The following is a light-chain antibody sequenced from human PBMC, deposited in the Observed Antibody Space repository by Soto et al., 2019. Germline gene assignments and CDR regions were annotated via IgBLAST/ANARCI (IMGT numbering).Light chain of an antibody. Sequence: QSALTQPASVSGSPGQSITISCTGTSSDVGGYNYVSWYQQHPGKAPKLIIYEVSNRPSGVSNRFSGSKPGNTASLTISGLQAEDEADYYCSSYTSSSTRVFGGGTKLTVL. CDR2: EVS. CDR1: SSDVGGYNY. CDR3: SSYTSSSTRV. V-gene: IGLV2-14*01. J-gene: IGLJ2*01.